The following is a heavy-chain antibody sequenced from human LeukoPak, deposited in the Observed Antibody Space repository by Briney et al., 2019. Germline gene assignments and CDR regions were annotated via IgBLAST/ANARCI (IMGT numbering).Heavy chain of an antibody. CDR3: ARGRLKDYYGSGSYYRRAEYFQH. Sequence: SETLSLTCAVYGGSFSGYYWSWIRQPPGKELEWIGEINHSGSTNYNPSLKSRVTISVDTSKNQFSLKLSSVTAADTAVYYCARGRLKDYYGSGSYYRRAEYFQHWGQGTLFTVSS. CDR2: INHSGST. J-gene: IGHJ1*01. CDR1: GGSFSGYY. D-gene: IGHD3-10*01. V-gene: IGHV4-34*01.